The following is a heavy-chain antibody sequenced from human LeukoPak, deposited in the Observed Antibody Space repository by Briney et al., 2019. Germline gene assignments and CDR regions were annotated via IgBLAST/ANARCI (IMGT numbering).Heavy chain of an antibody. J-gene: IGHJ3*02. CDR2: IRHDGSNK. V-gene: IGHV3-30*02. CDR3: AKEMRYYDSSGYPPDAFDI. D-gene: IGHD3-22*01. CDR1: GFTFSSYG. Sequence: GGSLRLSCAASGFTFSSYGMHWVRQAPGKGLEWVAFIRHDGSNKYYADSVKGRFTISRDNSKNTLYLQMNSLRAEDTAVYYCAKEMRYYDSSGYPPDAFDIWGQGTMVTVSS.